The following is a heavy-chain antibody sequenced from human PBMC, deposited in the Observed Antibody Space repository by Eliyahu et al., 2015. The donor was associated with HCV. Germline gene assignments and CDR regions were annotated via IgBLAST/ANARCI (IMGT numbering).Heavy chain of an antibody. Sequence: EVQLVQSGAEVKKPGESLRISCKGSGYSFTSYWISWVRQMPGKGLEWMGRIDPSDSYTNYSPSFQGHVTISADKSISTAYLQWSSLKASDTAMYYCARHQGDYGDYSHYYGMDVWGQGTTVTVSS. J-gene: IGHJ6*02. CDR3: ARHQGDYGDYSHYYGMDV. D-gene: IGHD4-17*01. CDR1: GYSFTSYW. CDR2: IDPSDSYT. V-gene: IGHV5-10-1*01.